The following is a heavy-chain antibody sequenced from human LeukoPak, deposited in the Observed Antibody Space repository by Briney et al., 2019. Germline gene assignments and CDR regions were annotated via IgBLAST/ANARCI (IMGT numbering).Heavy chain of an antibody. CDR1: GCTFSSYA. Sequence: GGSLRLSCAASGCTFSSYAMSWVRQAPGKGLEWVSAISGSGGSTYYADSVKGRFTISRDNSKNTLYLQMNSLRAEDTAVYYCAKVPIDETIVVAPAAPWWYVDYWGQGTLVTVSS. CDR3: AKVPIDETIVVAPAAPWWYVDY. V-gene: IGHV3-23*01. D-gene: IGHD2-2*01. CDR2: ISGSGGST. J-gene: IGHJ4*02.